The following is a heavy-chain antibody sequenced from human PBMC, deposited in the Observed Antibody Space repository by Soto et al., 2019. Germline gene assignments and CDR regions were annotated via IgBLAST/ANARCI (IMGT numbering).Heavy chain of an antibody. J-gene: IGHJ4*02. CDR2: ISPSGSTI. Sequence: QVQLVESGGDWVKPGGSLRLSCAASGFTFSDYYMSWIRQAPGKGLEWLSYISPSGSTIKYADSVKGRFTSSRDNAKESLNLQMNSMRADDTAVYYCAREASRTFAYWGQGTLVTVS. CDR1: GFTFSDYY. V-gene: IGHV3-11*01. CDR3: AREASRTFAY.